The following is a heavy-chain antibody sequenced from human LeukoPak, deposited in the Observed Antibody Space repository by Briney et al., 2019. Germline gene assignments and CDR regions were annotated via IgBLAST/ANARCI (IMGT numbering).Heavy chain of an antibody. Sequence: ASVKVSCKASGYTFTSYYMHWVRQAPGQGLEWMGIINPSGGSTSYAQKFQGRVTMTRDTSTSTVYMELSSLRSEDTAVYYCARQRIAAGGHRGIDYWGQGTLVTVSS. J-gene: IGHJ4*02. CDR3: ARQRIAAGGHRGIDY. CDR2: INPSGGST. D-gene: IGHD6-13*01. CDR1: GYTFTSYY. V-gene: IGHV1-46*01.